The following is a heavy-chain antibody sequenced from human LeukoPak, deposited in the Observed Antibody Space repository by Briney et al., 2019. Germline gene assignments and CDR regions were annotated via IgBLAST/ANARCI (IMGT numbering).Heavy chain of an antibody. CDR1: GGSFSGYY. CDR2: INHSGST. D-gene: IGHD6-13*01. CDR3: ARGSAAARRFQH. Sequence: PSETLSLTCAVYGGSFSGYYWSWIRQPPGKGLEWIGEINHSGSTNYNPSLKSRVTISVGTSKNQFSLKLSSVTAADTAVYYCARGSAAARRFQHWGQGTLVTVSS. J-gene: IGHJ1*01. V-gene: IGHV4-34*01.